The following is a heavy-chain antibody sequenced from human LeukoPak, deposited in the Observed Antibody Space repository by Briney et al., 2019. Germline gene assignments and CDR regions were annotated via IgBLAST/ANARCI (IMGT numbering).Heavy chain of an antibody. CDR1: GGSISSYYW. Sequence: ETLSLTCTVSGGSISSYYWIHWVRQAPGKGLVWVSRIKGDGSGTIYADSVKGRFTISRDNARNTVYLQMNSLRVEDTAVYYCARDRNYQLSPPWGQGTLVTVSS. J-gene: IGHJ4*02. V-gene: IGHV3-74*01. CDR3: ARDRNYQLSPP. D-gene: IGHD2-2*01. CDR2: IKGDGSGT.